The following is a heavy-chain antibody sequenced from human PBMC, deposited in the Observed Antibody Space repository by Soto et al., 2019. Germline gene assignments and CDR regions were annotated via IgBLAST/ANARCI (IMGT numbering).Heavy chain of an antibody. CDR2: INQDGSEK. Sequence: EVQLVESGGGLVQPGGSLRLSCGASGFTFRTYWLRWVRQVPGKGLVWVAKINQDGSEKNYVDSVKGRFTISRDNAKNSLHLQMSSLRAEDTALYYCARDGSTSWYSYDYHGMDVWGQGTTVTVSS. D-gene: IGHD5-18*01. CDR1: GFTFRTYW. CDR3: ARDGSTSWYSYDYHGMDV. J-gene: IGHJ6*02. V-gene: IGHV3-7*05.